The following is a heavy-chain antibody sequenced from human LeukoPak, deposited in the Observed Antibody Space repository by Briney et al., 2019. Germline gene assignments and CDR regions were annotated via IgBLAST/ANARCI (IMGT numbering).Heavy chain of an antibody. V-gene: IGHV4-39*01. Sequence: SETLSLTCTVSGGSISSSSYYWGWIRQPPGKGLEWIGSNYYSGSTYYNPSLKSRVTISVDTSKNQFSLKLSSVTAADTAVYYCARHGAVVATFFDYWGQGTWSPSPQ. CDR3: ARHGAVVATFFDY. D-gene: IGHD2-15*01. J-gene: IGHJ4*02. CDR2: NYYSGST. CDR1: GGSISSSSYY.